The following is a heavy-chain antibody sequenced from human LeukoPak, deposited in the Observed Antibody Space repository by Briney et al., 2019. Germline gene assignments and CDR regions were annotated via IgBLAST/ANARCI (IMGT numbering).Heavy chain of an antibody. CDR3: ARDLAVAAPDDAFDI. CDR1: GFTFSGYW. D-gene: IGHD6-19*01. V-gene: IGHV3-7*01. J-gene: IGHJ3*02. Sequence: PGGSLRLSCAASGFTFSGYWMSWVRQAPGKGLEWVANIKQDGSEKYYVDSVRGRFTISRDNAKNSLYLQMNSLRAEDTAVYYCARDLAVAAPDDAFDIWGQGTMVTVSS. CDR2: IKQDGSEK.